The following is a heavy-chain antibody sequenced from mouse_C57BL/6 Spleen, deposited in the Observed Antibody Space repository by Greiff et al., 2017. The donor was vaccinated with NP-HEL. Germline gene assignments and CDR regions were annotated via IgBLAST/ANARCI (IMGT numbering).Heavy chain of an antibody. CDR2: IYWDDDK. Sequence: QVTLKESGPGILQSSQTLSLTCSFSGFSLSTSGMGVSWIRQPSGKGLEWLAHIYWDDDKRSNPSLKRRLTISKDTSRNQVFLKITSVDTADTATYYCARSPHSSYAMDYWGQGTSVTVSS. CDR3: ARSPHSSYAMDY. CDR1: GFSLSTSGMG. J-gene: IGHJ4*01. D-gene: IGHD1-1*01. V-gene: IGHV8-12*01.